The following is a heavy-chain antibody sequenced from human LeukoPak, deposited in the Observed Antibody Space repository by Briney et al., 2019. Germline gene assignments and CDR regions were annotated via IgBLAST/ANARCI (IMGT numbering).Heavy chain of an antibody. J-gene: IGHJ6*03. D-gene: IGHD3-16*01. CDR2: IYYSGST. CDR1: GGSVSSGGYY. CDR3: ARECGGGYYMDV. Sequence: SQTLSLTCTVSGGSVSSGGYYWSWIRQHPGKGLEWIGYIYYSGSTYYNPSLKSRVTISVDTSKNQFSLKLSSVTAADTAVYYCARECGGGYYMDVWGKGTTVTVSS. V-gene: IGHV4-31*03.